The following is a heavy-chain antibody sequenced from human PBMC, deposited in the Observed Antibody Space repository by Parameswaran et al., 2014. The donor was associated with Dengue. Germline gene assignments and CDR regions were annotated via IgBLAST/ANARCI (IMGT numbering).Heavy chain of an antibody. CDR3: ARDSLGRGGITMVRGASYGMDV. V-gene: IGHV4-59*13. J-gene: IGHJ6*02. Sequence: PGKGLEWIGYIYYSGSTNYNPSLKSRVTISVDTSKNQFSLKLSSVTAADTAVYYCARDSLGRGGITMVRGASYGMDVWGQGTTVTVSS. D-gene: IGHD3-10*01. CDR2: IYYSGST.